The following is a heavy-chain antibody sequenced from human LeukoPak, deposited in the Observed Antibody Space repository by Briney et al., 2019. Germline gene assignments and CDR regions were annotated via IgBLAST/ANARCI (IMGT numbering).Heavy chain of an antibody. Sequence: SETLSLTCTVSGGSISSSSYYWGWIRQPPGKGLEWIGSIYYSGSTYYNPSLESRVTISVDTSKNQFSLKLSSVTAADTAVYYCARVQRVKFPLKYYFDYWGQGTLVTVSS. CDR2: IYYSGST. J-gene: IGHJ4*02. CDR3: ARVQRVKFPLKYYFDY. V-gene: IGHV4-39*07. CDR1: GGSISSSSYY. D-gene: IGHD3-10*01.